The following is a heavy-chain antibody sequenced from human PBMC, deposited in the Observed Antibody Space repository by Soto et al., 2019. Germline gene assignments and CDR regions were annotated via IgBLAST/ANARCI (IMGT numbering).Heavy chain of an antibody. Sequence: GGSLRLSCAASGFTFSSYGMHWVRQAPGKGLEWVAVISYDGSNKYYADSVKGRFTISRDNSKNTLYLQMNSLGAEDTAVYYCAKGSQWLVTHWGQGTLVTVSS. J-gene: IGHJ4*02. CDR2: ISYDGSNK. CDR1: GFTFSSYG. CDR3: AKGSQWLVTH. D-gene: IGHD6-19*01. V-gene: IGHV3-30*18.